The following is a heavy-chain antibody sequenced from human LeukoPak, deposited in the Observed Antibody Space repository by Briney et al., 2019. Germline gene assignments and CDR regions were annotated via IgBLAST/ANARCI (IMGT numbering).Heavy chain of an antibody. CDR1: GYSFTSNW. CDR3: ARQKQPDSYYYYMDV. CDR2: IYPGDSDT. V-gene: IGHV5-51*01. J-gene: IGHJ6*03. D-gene: IGHD6-13*01. Sequence: ESLKISCKGSGYSFTSNWIGWVRQMPGKGLEWMGIIYPGDSDTRYSPSFQGQVTISADKSISTAYLQWSSLEASDTAMYYCARQKQPDSYYYYMDVWGKGTTVTVSS.